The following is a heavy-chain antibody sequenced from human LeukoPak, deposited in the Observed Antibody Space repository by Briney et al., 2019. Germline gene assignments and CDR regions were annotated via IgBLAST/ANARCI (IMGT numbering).Heavy chain of an antibody. D-gene: IGHD3-22*01. Sequence: PSETLSLTCADSGGPIIASYWSWIRQPPGKGLEWIGYTHYSGTGNYNPSLKSRVTISIDTSENRFSLRLTSVTAADTAVYYCARVRFYDTTGYSTSYYLDYWGQGALVTVSS. CDR2: THYSGTG. V-gene: IGHV4-59*01. CDR1: GGPIIASY. J-gene: IGHJ4*02. CDR3: ARVRFYDTTGYSTSYYLDY.